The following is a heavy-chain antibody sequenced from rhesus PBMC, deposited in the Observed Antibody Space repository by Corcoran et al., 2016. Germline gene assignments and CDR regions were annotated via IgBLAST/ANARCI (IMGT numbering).Heavy chain of an antibody. V-gene: IGHV4-73*01. Sequence: QVQLQQWGEGLVKPSETLSLTCAVYGGSISGYYSWSWIRQPPGKGLEWIGYIYGNSASTNYNPSLKNRVTISKDTSKNQFSLKLSSVTAADTAVYYCARDAEGAFDFWGQGLRVTVSS. J-gene: IGHJ3*01. CDR3: ARDAEGAFDF. CDR1: GGSISGYYS. CDR2: IYGNSAST.